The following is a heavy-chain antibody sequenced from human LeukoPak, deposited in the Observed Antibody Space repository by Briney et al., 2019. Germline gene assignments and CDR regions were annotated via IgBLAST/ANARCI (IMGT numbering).Heavy chain of an antibody. V-gene: IGHV4-4*07. J-gene: IGHJ3*02. CDR3: ARRGYSSRAWDI. D-gene: IGHD5-18*01. Sequence: KTSGTLSLTCTVSGGSISSYYWSWIRQPAGKGLGWIGRIYTSGSTNYNTSLKSRVTMSGDKSKNQFYLKLSCVTAADTAVYYCARRGYSSRAWDIWGQGTMVTVSS. CDR2: IYTSGST. CDR1: GGSISSYY.